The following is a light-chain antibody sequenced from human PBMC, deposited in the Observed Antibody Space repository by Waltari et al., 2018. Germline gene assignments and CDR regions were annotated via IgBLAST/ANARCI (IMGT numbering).Light chain of an antibody. CDR3: QQYGSSPLT. CDR1: QSVTSSY. Sequence: EIVLTQSPGTLSLSPGERATLPCRASQSVTSSYLAWYQQKPGQAPRLLIYGASSRATGIPDRFSGSESGTDFTLTISRLEPEDFAVYYCQQYGSSPLTFGGGTKVEIK. CDR2: GAS. V-gene: IGKV3-20*01. J-gene: IGKJ4*01.